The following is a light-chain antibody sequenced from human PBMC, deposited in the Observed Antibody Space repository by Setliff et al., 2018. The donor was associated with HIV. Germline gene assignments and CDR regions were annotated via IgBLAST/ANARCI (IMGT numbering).Light chain of an antibody. CDR2: DTT. CDR3: LLSYSGARV. CDR1: TGAVTSGHY. Sequence: QAVVTQEPSLTVSPGGTVTLTCGSSTGAVTSGHYPYWFQQKPGQAPTTLIYDTTYKHSWTPARFSGSLLGGKAALTLSGAQPKDEAEYYCLLSYSGARVFGGGTKVT. J-gene: IGLJ2*01. V-gene: IGLV7-46*01.